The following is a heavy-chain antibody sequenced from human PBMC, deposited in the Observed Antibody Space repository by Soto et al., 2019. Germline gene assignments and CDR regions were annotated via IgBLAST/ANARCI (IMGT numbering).Heavy chain of an antibody. CDR1: GFTLSSYS. Sequence: GTLRLSCAASGFTLSSYSMIWVRQAPGKGLEWVSSISSSSSYIYYADSVKGRFTISRDKAKKSLYLQMNSLRAEDTAVYYCARDKYTHGLDYWGQGTLVTGSS. D-gene: IGHD2-2*02. CDR2: ISSSSSYI. CDR3: ARDKYTHGLDY. J-gene: IGHJ4*02. V-gene: IGHV3-21*01.